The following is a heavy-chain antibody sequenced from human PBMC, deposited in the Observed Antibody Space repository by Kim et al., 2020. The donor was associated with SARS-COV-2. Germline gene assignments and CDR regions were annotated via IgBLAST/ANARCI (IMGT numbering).Heavy chain of an antibody. CDR2: IYSGGST. V-gene: IGHV3-53*01. Sequence: GGSLRLSCAASGFTVSSNYMSWVRQAPGKGLEWVSVIYSGGSTYYADSVKGRFTISRDNSKNTLYLQMNSLRAEDTAVYYCARETIPDLITGERGGTDYWGQGTLVTVSS. J-gene: IGHJ4*02. D-gene: IGHD7-27*01. CDR1: GFTVSSNY. CDR3: ARETIPDLITGERGGTDY.